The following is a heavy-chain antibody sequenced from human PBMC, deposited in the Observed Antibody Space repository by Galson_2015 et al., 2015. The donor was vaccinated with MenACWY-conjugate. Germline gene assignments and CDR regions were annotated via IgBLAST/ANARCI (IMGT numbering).Heavy chain of an antibody. D-gene: IGHD3-3*01. V-gene: IGHV4-34*01. J-gene: IGHJ6*02. CDR2: INHVGDT. Sequence: LSLTCGVHDGSLTGTSWSWIRQPPGKGLEWLGEINHVGDTDYNPSLRGRVTISLDTSKNQFSLRLRSVTAADTAVYYCARLVTRGITIFGAHPRASYGLDVWGQGTTVIVSS. CDR1: DGSLTGTS. CDR3: ARLVTRGITIFGAHPRASYGLDV.